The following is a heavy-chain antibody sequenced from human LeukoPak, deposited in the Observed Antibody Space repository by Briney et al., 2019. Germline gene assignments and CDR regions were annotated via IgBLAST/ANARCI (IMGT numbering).Heavy chain of an antibody. D-gene: IGHD6-19*01. V-gene: IGHV3-33*01. CDR3: ARDSSGWYGEGYYYGMDV. J-gene: IGHJ6*04. CDR1: GFTFSSYG. CDR2: IWHDGSNE. Sequence: SGGSLRLSCAASGFTFSSYGMHWGRQAPDEGLEWVAVIWHDGSNEYYADSVKGRFTISRDNPKNTLYLQMNSLRAEDTAVYYCARDSSGWYGEGYYYGMDVWGKGTTVTVSS.